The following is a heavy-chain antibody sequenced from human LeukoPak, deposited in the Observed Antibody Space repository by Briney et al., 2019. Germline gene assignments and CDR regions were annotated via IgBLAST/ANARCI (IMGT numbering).Heavy chain of an antibody. CDR3: AKDTVGATVGWFDP. CDR2: IRFDGSNK. Sequence: GGSLRLSCATSGFTFTSYGMHWVRQAPGKGLEWVAFIRFDGSNKYYADSVKGRFTISRDDSKNTLDLQMNSLRVEDTAVYYCAKDTVGATVGWFDPWGQGTLVTVSS. V-gene: IGHV3-30*02. D-gene: IGHD1-26*01. CDR1: GFTFTSYG. J-gene: IGHJ5*02.